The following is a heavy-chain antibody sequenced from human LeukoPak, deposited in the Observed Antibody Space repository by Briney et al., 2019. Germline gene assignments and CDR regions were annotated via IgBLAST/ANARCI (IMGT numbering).Heavy chain of an antibody. CDR1: GFTFSSYG. D-gene: IGHD6-13*01. V-gene: IGHV3-7*01. CDR2: IKQDGSEK. Sequence: GGSLRLSCAASGFTFSSYGMHWVRQAPGKGLEWVANIKQDGSEKYYVDSVKGRFTISRDNAKNSLYLQMNSLRAEDTAVYYCAAAAGDYWGQGTLVTVSS. CDR3: AAAAGDY. J-gene: IGHJ4*02.